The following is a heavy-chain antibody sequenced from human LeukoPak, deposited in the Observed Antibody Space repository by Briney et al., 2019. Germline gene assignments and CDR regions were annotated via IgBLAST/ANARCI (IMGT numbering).Heavy chain of an antibody. V-gene: IGHV4-34*01. Sequence: PSETLSLTCGVCGGSFIGYYRSWVRQPPGRGLEWIGEIDQSGSTNYNPSLKSRVTITIDTSKNQFSLKLNSVTAADTAVYYCAINDGSGIYYKSDYWGQGTLVTVSS. D-gene: IGHD3-10*01. J-gene: IGHJ4*02. CDR3: AINDGSGIYYKSDY. CDR2: IDQSGST. CDR1: GGSFIGYY.